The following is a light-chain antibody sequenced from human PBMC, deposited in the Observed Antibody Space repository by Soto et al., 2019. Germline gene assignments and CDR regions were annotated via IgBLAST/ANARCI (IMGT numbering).Light chain of an antibody. Sequence: DIQRTQCTSTLAASLGDRVTITCRASQSISSWLAWYQQKPGKAPKLLIYKASSLESGVPSRFSGSGSGTEFTLTISSLQPDDFATYYCQQYNSYPITFGQGTRLEI. J-gene: IGKJ5*01. CDR1: QSISSW. CDR2: KAS. V-gene: IGKV1-5*03. CDR3: QQYNSYPIT.